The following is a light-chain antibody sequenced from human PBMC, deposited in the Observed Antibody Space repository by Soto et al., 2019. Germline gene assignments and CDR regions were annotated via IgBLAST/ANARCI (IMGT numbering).Light chain of an antibody. CDR3: QQYNDWIRT. CDR2: GPS. Sequence: ETGMMPSPATRSVSHGGRDPLSCRARQSVGSNLAWYPQQPGQAPRLLIYGPSSRATDIPARCSGSGSGTEFTLTISSLQSEDFAVYYCQQYNDWIRTFGQGTKVENK. J-gene: IGKJ1*01. V-gene: IGKV3-15*01. CDR1: QSVGSN.